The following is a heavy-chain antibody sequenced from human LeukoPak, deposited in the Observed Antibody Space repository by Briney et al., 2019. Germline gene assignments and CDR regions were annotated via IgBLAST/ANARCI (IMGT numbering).Heavy chain of an antibody. D-gene: IGHD3-9*01. CDR3: ARDPDYDILTGYAPFDY. CDR2: INHSGST. Sequence: GSLRLSCAASGFTFSSFAMSWIRQPPGKGLEWIGEINHSGSTNYNPSLKSRVTISVDTSKNQFSLKLSSVTAADTAVYYCARDPDYDILTGYAPFDYWGQGTLVTVSS. J-gene: IGHJ4*02. CDR1: GFTFSSFA. V-gene: IGHV4-34*01.